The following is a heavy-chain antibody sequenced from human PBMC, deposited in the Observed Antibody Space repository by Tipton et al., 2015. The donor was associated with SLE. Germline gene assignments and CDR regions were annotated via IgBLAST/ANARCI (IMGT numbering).Heavy chain of an antibody. V-gene: IGHV4-30-2*01. CDR1: GGSISSGGYS. J-gene: IGHJ5*02. Sequence: TLSLTCAVSGGSISSGGYSWSWIRQPPGKGLEWIGYIYTSGSTNYNPSLKSRVTISVDTSKNQFSLKLSSATAADTAVYYCARDTMGDWFDPWGQGTLVTVSS. D-gene: IGHD3-16*01. CDR2: IYTSGST. CDR3: ARDTMGDWFDP.